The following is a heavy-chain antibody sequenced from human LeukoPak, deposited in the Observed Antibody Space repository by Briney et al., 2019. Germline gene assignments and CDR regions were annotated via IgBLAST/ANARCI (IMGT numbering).Heavy chain of an antibody. CDR2: IKQDGSEK. CDR1: GFTFSSYW. D-gene: IGHD3-22*01. J-gene: IGHJ4*02. CDR3: ARDPDDSNAYDYFDY. V-gene: IGHV3-7*01. Sequence: GGSLRLSCAASGFTFSSYWMSWVRQAPGKGLEWVANIKQDGSEKNYVDSVKGRFTISRDNAKNSLYLQMVSLRAEDTAVYYCARDPDDSNAYDYFDYWGQGTLVTVSS.